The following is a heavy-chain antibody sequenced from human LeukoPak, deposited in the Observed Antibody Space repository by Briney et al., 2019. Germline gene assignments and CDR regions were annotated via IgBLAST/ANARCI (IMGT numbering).Heavy chain of an antibody. V-gene: IGHV3-23*01. D-gene: IGHD5-18*01. Sequence: GGSLRLSCAASGFTFSSYAMSWVRQAPGKGLEWVSGITGSGGSTYYADPVKGRFTISRDNSKNTLYLQMNSLRAEDTAVYYCAKDHARGYSYGMYDYWGQGTLVTVSS. J-gene: IGHJ4*02. CDR1: GFTFSSYA. CDR3: AKDHARGYSYGMYDY. CDR2: ITGSGGST.